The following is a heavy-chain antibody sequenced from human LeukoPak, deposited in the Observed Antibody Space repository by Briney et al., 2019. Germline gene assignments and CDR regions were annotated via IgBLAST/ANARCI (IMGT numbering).Heavy chain of an antibody. CDR2: IKQDGSET. CDR1: GFTYSNYW. D-gene: IGHD3-3*02. V-gene: IGHV3-7*01. CDR3: AREQHWDYDY. Sequence: GGSLRLSCTSSGFTYSNYWMSWVRQAPGKGLEWVANIKQDGSETHYMDSLKGRFTISRDNAKNSLYLQMNSLRADDTAVYYCAREQHWDYDYWGQGTPVTVSS. J-gene: IGHJ4*02.